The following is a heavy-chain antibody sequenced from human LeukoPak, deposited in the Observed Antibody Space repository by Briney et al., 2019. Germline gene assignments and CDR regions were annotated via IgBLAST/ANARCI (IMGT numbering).Heavy chain of an antibody. Sequence: ASVKVSCKASGYTFTSYDINWVRQATGQGLEWMGWMNPNSGNTGYAQKFQGRVTMTRNTSISTAYMELSSLRSEDTAVYYCARGFGGRFLEWLPRDYYYYGMDVWGQGTTVTVSS. CDR2: MNPNSGNT. V-gene: IGHV1-8*01. J-gene: IGHJ6*02. D-gene: IGHD3-3*01. CDR3: ARGFGGRFLEWLPRDYYYYGMDV. CDR1: GYTFTSYD.